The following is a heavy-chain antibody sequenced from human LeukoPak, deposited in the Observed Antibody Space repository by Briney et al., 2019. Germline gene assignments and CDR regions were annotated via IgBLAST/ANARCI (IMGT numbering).Heavy chain of an antibody. D-gene: IGHD6-13*01. J-gene: IGHJ4*02. CDR2: ISSSSSYI. CDR3: ARGTAAAGTDY. Sequence: GGSLRLSCAASGFTFSSYSMNWVRRAPGKGLEWVSSISSSSSYIYYADSVKGRFTISRDNAKNSLYLQMNSLRAEDTAVYHCARGTAAAGTDYWGQGTLVTVSS. CDR1: GFTFSSYS. V-gene: IGHV3-21*01.